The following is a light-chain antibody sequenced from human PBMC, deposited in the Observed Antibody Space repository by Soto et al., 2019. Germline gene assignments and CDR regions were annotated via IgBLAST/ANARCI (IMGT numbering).Light chain of an antibody. V-gene: IGLV1-40*01. J-gene: IGLJ3*02. CDR2: GNN. CDR3: PSYDSSLSGWV. CDR1: SSNIGAGYD. Sequence: QSVLTQPPSVSGAPGQRVTISCTGSSSNIGAGYDVHWYQQLPGTAPKLLIFGNNNRPSGVPDRFSGSKSGTSASLAITGLRAEDEADYYCPSYDSSLSGWVFGGGTKLTVL.